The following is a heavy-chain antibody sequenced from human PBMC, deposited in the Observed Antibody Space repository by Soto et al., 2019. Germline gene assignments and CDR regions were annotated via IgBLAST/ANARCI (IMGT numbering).Heavy chain of an antibody. D-gene: IGHD4-4*01. CDR1: GGTFSRYS. CDR2: IIPIFGTA. Sequence: RASVKVSCKASGGTFSRYSVNWVRQAPGQGLEWMGGIIPIFGTAKYAQRFQGRVTITADESTSTVYMDLRSLRSEDTAVYYCARDVPPRYDYSNYVAFDIWGQGTMVTVSS. J-gene: IGHJ3*02. V-gene: IGHV1-69*13. CDR3: ARDVPPRYDYSNYVAFDI.